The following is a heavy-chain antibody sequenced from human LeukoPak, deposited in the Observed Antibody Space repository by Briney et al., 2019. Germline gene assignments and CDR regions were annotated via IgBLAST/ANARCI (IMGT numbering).Heavy chain of an antibody. Sequence: QSGGSLRLPCTASGFTFSRYWMTWVRQAPGKGLEWVANIKEDGSAKYYVDSMKGRFTISRDNSKNMLYLHMNSLRAEDTAVYYCARDRVYLGREDAFDIWGQGTMVTVSS. CDR2: IKEDGSAK. CDR3: ARDRVYLGREDAFDI. J-gene: IGHJ3*02. V-gene: IGHV3-7*05. D-gene: IGHD7-27*01. CDR1: GFTFSRYW.